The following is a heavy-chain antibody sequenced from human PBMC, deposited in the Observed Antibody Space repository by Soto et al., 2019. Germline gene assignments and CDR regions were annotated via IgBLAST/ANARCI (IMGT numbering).Heavy chain of an antibody. Sequence: EVQLLESGGGLVQPGGSLRLSCAASGFTFSSYAMSWVRQAPGKGLEWVSAISGSGGSTYYADSVKGRFTISRDNSKNTLYLQMNSLRAEDTAVYYCAKVPPVSGNIVGADDYWGQGTLVTVSS. CDR3: AKVPPVSGNIVGADDY. D-gene: IGHD1-26*01. V-gene: IGHV3-23*01. J-gene: IGHJ4*02. CDR2: ISGSGGST. CDR1: GFTFSSYA.